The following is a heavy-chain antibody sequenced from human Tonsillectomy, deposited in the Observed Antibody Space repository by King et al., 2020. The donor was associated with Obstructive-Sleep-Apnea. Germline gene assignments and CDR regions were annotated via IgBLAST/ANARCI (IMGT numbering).Heavy chain of an antibody. CDR1: GGTFSNYA. CDR2: VIPIFGTA. Sequence: QLVQSGAEVKKPGSSVKVSCKASGGTFSNYAISWVRQAPGQGLEWMGGVIPIFGTANYAQKFPGRVTITADESTSTAYMELSSLRSEDTAVFYCARGSSSFSIYYYYGMDVWGQGTTVTVSS. D-gene: IGHD6-6*01. J-gene: IGHJ6*02. CDR3: ARGSSSFSIYYYYGMDV. V-gene: IGHV1-69*01.